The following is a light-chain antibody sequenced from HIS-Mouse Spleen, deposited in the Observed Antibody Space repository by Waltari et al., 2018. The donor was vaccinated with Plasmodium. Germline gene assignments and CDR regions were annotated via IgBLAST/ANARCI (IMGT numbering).Light chain of an antibody. Sequence: QSALTQPASVSGSPGQSITISCTGTSSDVGGYNYVSWYQQHPGKAPTLLIYDVSNRPSVVSNRFSGSKSGNTASLTISGLQAEDEADYYCSSYTSSSTLYVFGTGTKVTVL. V-gene: IGLV2-14*01. J-gene: IGLJ1*01. CDR2: DVS. CDR1: SSDVGGYNY. CDR3: SSYTSSSTLYV.